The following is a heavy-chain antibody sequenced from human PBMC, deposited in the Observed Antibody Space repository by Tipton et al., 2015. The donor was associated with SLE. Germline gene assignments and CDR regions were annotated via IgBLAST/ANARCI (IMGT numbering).Heavy chain of an antibody. CDR1: GGSISSSSYY. J-gene: IGHJ3*02. V-gene: IGHV4-39*07. CDR2: IYYSGST. D-gene: IGHD6-25*01. Sequence: TLSLTCTVSGGSISSSSYYWGWIRQPPGKGLEWIGSIYYSGSTYYNPSLKSRVTISVDTSKNQFSLKLSSVTAADTAVYYCARDRGQRGAFDIWGQGTMVTVSS. CDR3: ARDRGQRGAFDI.